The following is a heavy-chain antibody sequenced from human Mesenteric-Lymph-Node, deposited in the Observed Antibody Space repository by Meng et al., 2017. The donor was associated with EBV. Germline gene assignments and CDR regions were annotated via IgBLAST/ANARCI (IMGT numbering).Heavy chain of an antibody. J-gene: IGHJ5*02. Sequence: QVQLEQSGAKLKKPGASVKVSCKASGYTFIGYYIHWVRQTPGQGLEWMGRINPNSGGTNYAQKFQGRVTMTRDTSISTTYMELSKLRSDDTAVYFCAREGLISAAGSFYPWGQGTLVTVSS. CDR2: INPNSGGT. V-gene: IGHV1-2*06. CDR1: GYTFIGYY. D-gene: IGHD6-13*01. CDR3: AREGLISAAGSFYP.